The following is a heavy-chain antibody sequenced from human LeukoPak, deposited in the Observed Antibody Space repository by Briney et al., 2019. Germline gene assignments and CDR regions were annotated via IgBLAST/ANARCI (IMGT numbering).Heavy chain of an antibody. J-gene: IGHJ3*02. D-gene: IGHD6-13*01. CDR1: AYTFTGFY. Sequence: ASVKVSCKASAYTFTGFYMHWLRQAPGQGLEWMGWINPNSGGTNYAQKFQGRVTMTRDTSISTAYMELSRLRSDDTAVYYCARAAANDAFDIWGQGTMVTVSS. V-gene: IGHV1-2*02. CDR2: INPNSGGT. CDR3: ARAAANDAFDI.